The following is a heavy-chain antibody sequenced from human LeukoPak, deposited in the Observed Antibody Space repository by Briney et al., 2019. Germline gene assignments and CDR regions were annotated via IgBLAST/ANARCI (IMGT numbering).Heavy chain of an antibody. Sequence: SETLSLTCTVSGGSISSYYWSWIRQSPGKGLEWIGYIYYSGSTNYNPSLKSRVTISVDTSKNQFSLKLSSVTAADTAVYYCARAAGAFDIWGQGTMVTVSS. V-gene: IGHV4-59*01. CDR2: IYYSGST. CDR1: GGSISSYY. CDR3: ARAAGAFDI. J-gene: IGHJ3*02.